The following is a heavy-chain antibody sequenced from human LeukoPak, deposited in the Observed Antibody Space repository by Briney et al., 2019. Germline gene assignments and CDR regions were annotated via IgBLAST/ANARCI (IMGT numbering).Heavy chain of an antibody. CDR3: AREGVPGIAAAGPDY. CDR2: ISSNGGST. V-gene: IGHV3-64*01. J-gene: IGHJ4*02. D-gene: IGHD6-13*01. CDR1: GFTFSSYA. Sequence: GGSLRLSCAASGFTFSSYAMHWVRQAPGKGLEYVSAISSNGGSTYYANSVKGRFTISRDNSKNTLYLQMGSLRAEDMAVYYCAREGVPGIAAAGPDYWGQGTLVTVSS.